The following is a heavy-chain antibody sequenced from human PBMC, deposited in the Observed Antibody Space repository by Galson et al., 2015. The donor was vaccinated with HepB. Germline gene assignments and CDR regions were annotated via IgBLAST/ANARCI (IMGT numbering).Heavy chain of an antibody. CDR1: GYTFTSYG. D-gene: IGHD3/OR15-3a*01. J-gene: IGHJ3*02. Sequence: SVKVSCKASGYTFTSYGISWVRQAPGQGLEWMGWISAYNGNTNYAQKLQGRVTMTTDTSTSTAYMELRSLRSDDTAVYYCARSGYTHYDFWSGYYLSDAFDIWGQGTMVTVSS. V-gene: IGHV1-18*01. CDR3: ARSGYTHYDFWSGYYLSDAFDI. CDR2: ISAYNGNT.